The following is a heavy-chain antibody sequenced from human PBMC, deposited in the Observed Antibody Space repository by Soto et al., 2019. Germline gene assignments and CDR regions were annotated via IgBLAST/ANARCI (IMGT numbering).Heavy chain of an antibody. CDR2: IYHSGST. V-gene: IGHV4-4*02. Sequence: QVQLQESGPGLVKPSGTLSLTCAVSGGSISSSNWWSWVRQPPGKGLEWIGEIYHSGSTNYNPSLKSRVTISVDKSKNQFSLKLSSVTAADTAVYYCARDRTTYYYGSGSSPIDAFDIWGQGTMVTVSS. J-gene: IGHJ3*02. CDR1: GGSISSSNW. CDR3: ARDRTTYYYGSGSSPIDAFDI. D-gene: IGHD3-10*01.